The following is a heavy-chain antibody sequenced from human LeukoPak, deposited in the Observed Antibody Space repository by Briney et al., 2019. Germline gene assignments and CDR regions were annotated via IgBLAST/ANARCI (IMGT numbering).Heavy chain of an antibody. Sequence: SETLSLTCTVSGGSISSSSYYWGWIRQPPGKGLEWIGSIYYSGSTYYNPSLKSRVTISVDTSKNQFSLKLSPVTAADTAVYYCARDLGGIYYDSSGYGLPFDYWGQGTLVTVSS. V-gene: IGHV4-39*07. D-gene: IGHD3-22*01. CDR3: ARDLGGIYYDSSGYGLPFDY. CDR1: GGSISSSSYY. J-gene: IGHJ4*02. CDR2: IYYSGST.